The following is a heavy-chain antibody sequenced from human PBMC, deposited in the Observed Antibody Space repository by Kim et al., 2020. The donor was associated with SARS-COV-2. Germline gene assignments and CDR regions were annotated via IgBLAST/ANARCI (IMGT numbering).Heavy chain of an antibody. CDR1: GYTFTGYY. J-gene: IGHJ4*02. V-gene: IGHV1-2*02. CDR3: ASGSGGYDSGCYYSDY. Sequence: ASVKVSCKASGYTFTGYYIYWMRQAPGQGPEWMGWINPNSGGTSYAQKFQGRVTMTRDTSISTAYMELSRLRSDDTAVYYCASGSGGYDSGCYYSDYWGQGTLVTVSS. D-gene: IGHD3-10*01. CDR2: INPNSGGT.